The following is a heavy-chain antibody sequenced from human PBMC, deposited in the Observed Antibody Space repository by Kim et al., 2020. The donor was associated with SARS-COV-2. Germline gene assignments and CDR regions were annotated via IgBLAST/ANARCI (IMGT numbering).Heavy chain of an antibody. J-gene: IGHJ5*02. D-gene: IGHD3-3*01. Sequence: SETLSLTCTVSGGSISSGDCYWSWIRQPPGKGLEWIGYIYYSGSTYYNPSLKSRVTISVDTSKNQFSLKLSSVTAADTAVYYCARAEAYITIFGVVIGGGFDPWGQGTLVTVSS. CDR3: ARAEAYITIFGVVIGGGFDP. CDR1: GGSISSGDCY. V-gene: IGHV4-30-4*01. CDR2: IYYSGST.